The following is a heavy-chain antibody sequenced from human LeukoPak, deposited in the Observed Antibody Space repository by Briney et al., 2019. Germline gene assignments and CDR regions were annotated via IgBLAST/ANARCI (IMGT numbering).Heavy chain of an antibody. Sequence: SGGSLRLSCAASGXTFSSYSMHWVRQAPGEGLEWVAVISYDGSNKYNEDSVKGRFTISRDNSKNTLYLQMDSLRAEDTAVYYCATRSCGRTGCPLWPLDYWGQGTLVMVSS. D-gene: IGHD2-2*01. CDR1: GXTFSSYS. CDR2: ISYDGSNK. CDR3: ATRSCGRTGCPLWPLDY. J-gene: IGHJ4*02. V-gene: IGHV3-30*04.